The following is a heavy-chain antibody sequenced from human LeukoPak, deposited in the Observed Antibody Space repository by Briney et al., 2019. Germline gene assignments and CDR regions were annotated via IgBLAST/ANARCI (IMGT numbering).Heavy chain of an antibody. V-gene: IGHV4-39*01. CDR3: ARHRVSGWWYFDL. Sequence: SETLSLTCTVSGGSISSYYWGWIRQPPGKGLEWIGSIYYSGSTYDNPSLKSRVTISVDTSKNQFSLKLSSVTAADTAVYYCARHRVSGWWYFDLWGRGTLVTVSS. J-gene: IGHJ2*01. D-gene: IGHD6-19*01. CDR1: GGSISSYY. CDR2: IYYSGST.